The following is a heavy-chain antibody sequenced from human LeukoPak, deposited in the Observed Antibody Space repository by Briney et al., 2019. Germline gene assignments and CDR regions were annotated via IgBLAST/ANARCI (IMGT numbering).Heavy chain of an antibody. V-gene: IGHV4-59*01. CDR3: ARGSGVDAFDI. CDR2: IYYSGST. Sequence: SETLSLTCTVSGGSISSYYWSWIRQPPGKGLEWIGYIYYSGSTNQNPSPKSRVTISVDTSKNQFSLKLRSVTAADTAVYYCARGSGVDAFDIWGQGTMVTVSS. CDR1: GGSISSYY. J-gene: IGHJ3*02. D-gene: IGHD1-26*01.